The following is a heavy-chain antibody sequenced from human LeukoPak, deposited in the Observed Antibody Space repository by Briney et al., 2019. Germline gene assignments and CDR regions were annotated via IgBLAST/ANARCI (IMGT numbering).Heavy chain of an antibody. D-gene: IGHD6-19*01. CDR1: GFTFSSYG. CDR3: AKDLGSSGWYLFDY. V-gene: IGHV3-30*02. CDR2: IRCDGSNK. Sequence: GGSLRLSCAASGFTFSSYGMHWVRQAPGKGLEWVAFIRCDGSNKYYADSVKGRFTISRDNSKNTLYLQMNSLRAEDTAVYYCAKDLGSSGWYLFDYWGQGTLVTVSS. J-gene: IGHJ4*02.